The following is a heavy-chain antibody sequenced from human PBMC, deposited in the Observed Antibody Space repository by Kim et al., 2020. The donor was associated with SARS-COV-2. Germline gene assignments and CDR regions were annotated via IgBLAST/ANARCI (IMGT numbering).Heavy chain of an antibody. J-gene: IGHJ4*02. D-gene: IGHD2-15*01. V-gene: IGHV3-21*01. Sequence: DSEEDRLTISRDNAKNSLYLQMNSLRAEDTAVYYCARANHCSGGSCYYDYWGQGTLVTVSS. CDR3: ARANHCSGGSCYYDY.